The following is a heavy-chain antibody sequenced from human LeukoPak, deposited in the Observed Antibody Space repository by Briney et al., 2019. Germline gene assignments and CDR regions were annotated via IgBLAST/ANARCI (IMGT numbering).Heavy chain of an antibody. D-gene: IGHD4-17*01. V-gene: IGHV1-69*06. CDR2: IIPIFGTA. CDR3: ARDGDYGDYVPYY. J-gene: IGHJ4*02. CDR1: GGTFSSYA. Sequence: ASVKVSCKASGGTFSSYAISWVRQAPGQGLEWMGGIIPIFGTANYAQKFQGRVTITADKSTSTAYMELSSLRSEDTAVYCCARDGDYGDYVPYYWGQGTLVTVSS.